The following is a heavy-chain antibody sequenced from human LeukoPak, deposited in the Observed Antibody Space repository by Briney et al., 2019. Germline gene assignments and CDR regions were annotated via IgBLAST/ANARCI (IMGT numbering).Heavy chain of an antibody. CDR1: GGYIISSGHY. CDR2: VYYTGVT. V-gene: IGHV4-39*07. D-gene: IGHD4-23*01. J-gene: IGHJ5*02. Sequence: SETLSLTCTVSGGYIISSGHYWGWIRQPPGKGLEWIGSVYYTGVTSTNPFFRSRMSISVDTSKNQFSLNLTSVTAADAAVYYCARERSSSGGHNWFDPWGQGTLVTVSS. CDR3: ARERSSSGGHNWFDP.